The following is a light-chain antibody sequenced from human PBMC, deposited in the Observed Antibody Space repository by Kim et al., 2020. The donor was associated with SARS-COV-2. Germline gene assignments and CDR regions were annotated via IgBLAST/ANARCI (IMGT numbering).Light chain of an antibody. V-gene: IGLV3-19*01. Sequence: SSELTQDPAVSVALGQTVRITCQGDSLRSYYASWYQQKPGQAPVLVIYGKNNRPSGIPDRFSGFSSGNPASLTITGAQAEDEADYYCNSRDSSGNHHVVF. CDR3: NSRDSSGNHHVV. CDR1: SLRSYY. J-gene: IGLJ2*01. CDR2: GKN.